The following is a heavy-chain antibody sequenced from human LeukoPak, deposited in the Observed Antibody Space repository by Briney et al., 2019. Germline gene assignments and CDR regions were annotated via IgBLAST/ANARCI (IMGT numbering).Heavy chain of an antibody. CDR3: ATTNYGDYNWFDP. CDR1: GGSVSSGSYY. D-gene: IGHD4-17*01. J-gene: IGHJ5*02. Sequence: PSETLSLTCTVSGGSVSSGSYYWSWIRQPPGQGLEWIGYIYYSGSTKYNPSLKSRDTMSVDTSKNQFSLKVTSVTAADTAVYYCATTNYGDYNWFDPWGQGTLVTVSS. CDR2: IYYSGST. V-gene: IGHV4-61*01.